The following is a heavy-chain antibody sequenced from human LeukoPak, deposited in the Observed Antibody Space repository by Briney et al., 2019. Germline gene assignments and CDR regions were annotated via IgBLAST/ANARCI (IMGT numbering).Heavy chain of an antibody. Sequence: SETLSLTCAVYGGSFSGYYWSWIRQPPGKGQEWIGEINHSGSTNYNPSLKSRVTISIDTSKNQFSLKLSSVTAADTAVYYCARWGSGWYYFDYWGQGTLVTVSS. CDR1: GGSFSGYY. V-gene: IGHV4-34*01. J-gene: IGHJ4*02. D-gene: IGHD6-13*01. CDR3: ARWGSGWYYFDY. CDR2: INHSGST.